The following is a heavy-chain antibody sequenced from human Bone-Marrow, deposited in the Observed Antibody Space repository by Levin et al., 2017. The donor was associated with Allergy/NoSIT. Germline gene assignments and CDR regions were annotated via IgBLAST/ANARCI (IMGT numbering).Heavy chain of an antibody. J-gene: IGHJ5*02. CDR3: ARGVSYCSGGSCYSGPWDWFDP. Sequence: PGGSLRLSCAASGFTFSSYWMHWVRQAPGKGLVWVSRINSDGSSTSYADSVKGRFTISRDNAKNTLYLQMNSLRAEDTAVYYCARGVSYCSGGSCYSGPWDWFDPWGQGTLVTVSS. CDR1: GFTFSSYW. CDR2: INSDGSST. V-gene: IGHV3-74*01. D-gene: IGHD2-15*01.